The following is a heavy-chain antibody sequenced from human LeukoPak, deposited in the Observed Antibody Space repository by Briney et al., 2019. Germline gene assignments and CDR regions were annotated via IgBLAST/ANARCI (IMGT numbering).Heavy chain of an antibody. CDR2: IYSKTDGGTT. Sequence: GGSLRLSCAASGFTFNTAWMAWVRQAPGKGLEWVGRIYSKTDGGTTDYAAPVKGRFTISRDDSKNTLYLQMNSLKTEDTAVYYCTTGFFGVVNDAFDIWGQGTTVTVSS. D-gene: IGHD3-3*01. J-gene: IGHJ3*02. CDR3: TTGFFGVVNDAFDI. CDR1: GFTFNTAW. V-gene: IGHV3-15*01.